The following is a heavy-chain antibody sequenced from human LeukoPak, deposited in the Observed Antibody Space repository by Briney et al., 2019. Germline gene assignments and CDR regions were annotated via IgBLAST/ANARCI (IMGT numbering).Heavy chain of an antibody. V-gene: IGHV3-7*01. Sequence: GGSLRLSCAASGFTFSSYWMSWVRQAPGRGREWVANIKQDGSEKYYVGSVKGRFTISRDHAKNSLYLQMNSLRAEDTAVYYCARVGEIAATPHYYYYYMDVWGKGTTVTVSS. CDR2: IKQDGSEK. D-gene: IGHD2-15*01. J-gene: IGHJ6*03. CDR3: ARVGEIAATPHYYYYYMDV. CDR1: GFTFSSYW.